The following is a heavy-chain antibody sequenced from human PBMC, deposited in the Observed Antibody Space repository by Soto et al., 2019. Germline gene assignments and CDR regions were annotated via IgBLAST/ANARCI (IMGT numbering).Heavy chain of an antibody. D-gene: IGHD6-19*01. CDR1: GFSLSSTRMA. J-gene: IGHJ4*02. Sequence: QITLKESGPTLVKPTQTLTLTCTFSGFSLSSTRMAVGWIRQPPGKALEWLALIYWDDDKRYSPFLKSRLTITKHTSKSQVVLTMSNMDPVDTARYYCAHIVVAGLGYYFDYWGQGTLGTVSS. CDR3: AHIVVAGLGYYFDY. CDR2: IYWDDDK. V-gene: IGHV2-5*02.